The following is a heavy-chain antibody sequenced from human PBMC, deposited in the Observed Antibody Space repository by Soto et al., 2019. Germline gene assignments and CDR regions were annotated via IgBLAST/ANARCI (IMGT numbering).Heavy chain of an antibody. CDR1: GGSISSGGYY. Sequence: SETLSLTCTVSGGSISSGGYYWSWIRQHPWKGLEWIGYIYYSGSTYYNPSLKSRVTISVDTSKNQFSLKLSSVTAADTAVYYCARGGSSSTYQFDYWGQGXLVTVYS. J-gene: IGHJ4*02. CDR2: IYYSGST. V-gene: IGHV4-31*03. D-gene: IGHD6-6*01. CDR3: ARGGSSSTYQFDY.